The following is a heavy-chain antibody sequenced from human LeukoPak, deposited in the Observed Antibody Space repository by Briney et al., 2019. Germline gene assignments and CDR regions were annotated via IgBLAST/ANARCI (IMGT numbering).Heavy chain of an antibody. CDR3: ARLENYYGSESYYKDY. Sequence: SETPSLTCAVYGGSFSGYYWSWIRQPPGKGLEWIGEINHSGSTNYNPSLKSRVTISVDTSKNQFSLKLSSVTAADTAVYYCARLENYYGSESYYKDYWGQGTLVTVSS. CDR2: INHSGST. J-gene: IGHJ4*02. V-gene: IGHV4-34*01. D-gene: IGHD3-10*01. CDR1: GGSFSGYY.